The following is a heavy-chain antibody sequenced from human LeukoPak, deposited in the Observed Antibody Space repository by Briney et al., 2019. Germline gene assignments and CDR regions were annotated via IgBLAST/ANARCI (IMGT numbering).Heavy chain of an antibody. CDR3: ALLGGSGYDYRPFDY. CDR1: GGSFSGYY. V-gene: IGHV4-34*01. J-gene: IGHJ4*02. Sequence: SETLSLTCAVYGGSFSGYYWSWIRQPPGKGLEWIGEINHSGSTNYNPSLKSRVTISVDTSKNQFSLKLSSVTAADTAVYYYALLGGSGYDYRPFDYWGQGTLVTVSS. CDR2: INHSGST. D-gene: IGHD5-12*01.